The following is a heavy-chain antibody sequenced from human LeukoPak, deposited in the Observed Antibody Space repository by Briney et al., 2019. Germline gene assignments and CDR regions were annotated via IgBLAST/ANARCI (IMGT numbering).Heavy chain of an antibody. V-gene: IGHV3-23*01. CDR3: AKDSGYSFGFDY. CDR2: ISGSAVST. Sequence: GGSLRLSCAASGFTFSSYAITWVRQAPGKGLEWVSTISGSAVSTYYADSVKGRFTISRDNSKNTVYSQMNTLRAEDTAVYYCAKDSGYSFGFDYWGQGTLVTVSS. J-gene: IGHJ4*02. D-gene: IGHD5-18*01. CDR1: GFTFSSYA.